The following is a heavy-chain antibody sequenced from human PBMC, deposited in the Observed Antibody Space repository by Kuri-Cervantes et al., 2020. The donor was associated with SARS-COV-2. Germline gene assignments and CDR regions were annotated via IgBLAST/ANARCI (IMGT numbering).Heavy chain of an antibody. Sequence: ASVKVSCKASGYTFTSYAMHWVRQAPGQRLEWMGWINAGNGNTKYSQKFQGRVTITRDTSASTAYMELSSLRSEDSAVYYCARHGLRYHGSGSLTTFDYWGQGTLVTVSS. CDR1: GYTFTSYA. J-gene: IGHJ4*02. CDR2: INAGNGNT. D-gene: IGHD3-10*01. V-gene: IGHV1-3*01. CDR3: ARHGLRYHGSGSLTTFDY.